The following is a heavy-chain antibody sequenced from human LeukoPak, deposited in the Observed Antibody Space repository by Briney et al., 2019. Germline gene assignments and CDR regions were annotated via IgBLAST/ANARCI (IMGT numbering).Heavy chain of an antibody. CDR1: GFTVITND. D-gene: IGHD1-14*01. CDR3: ARGVEPLAANTLAY. J-gene: IGHJ4*02. CDR2: T. Sequence: GGSLRLSCAASGFTVITNDMTWVRQAPGKGLEWVSVTKYADSVQGRFTISRDNSKNTLYLEMHSLSPDVTAVYYCARGVEPLAANTLAYWGQGTLVTVSS. V-gene: IGHV3-53*01.